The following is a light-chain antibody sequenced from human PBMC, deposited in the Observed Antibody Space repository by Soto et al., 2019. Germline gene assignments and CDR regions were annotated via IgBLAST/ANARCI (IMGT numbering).Light chain of an antibody. CDR3: QQYNNWPRT. V-gene: IGKV3-15*01. CDR1: QNLSSGY. Sequence: EIVMTQSPATLSLSPGERATLSCRASQNLSSGYLAWYQQKPGQAPRLLIYGASTRATGIPARFSGSGSGTEFTLTISSLQSEDFAVYYCQQYNNWPRTFGQGTKVDIK. J-gene: IGKJ1*01. CDR2: GAS.